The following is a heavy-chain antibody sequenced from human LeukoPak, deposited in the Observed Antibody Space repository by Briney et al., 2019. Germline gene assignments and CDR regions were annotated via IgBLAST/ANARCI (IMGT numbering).Heavy chain of an antibody. D-gene: IGHD3-10*01. CDR2: INHSGST. Sequence: SETLSLTCAVYGGSFSGYYWSWIRQPPGKGLEWIGEINHSGSTNYNPSLKSRVTISVDTSKNQFSLKLSSVTAADTAVYYCASRLYYYGSGMNWGQGTLVTVFS. CDR3: ASRLYYYGSGMN. V-gene: IGHV4-34*01. CDR1: GGSFSGYY. J-gene: IGHJ4*02.